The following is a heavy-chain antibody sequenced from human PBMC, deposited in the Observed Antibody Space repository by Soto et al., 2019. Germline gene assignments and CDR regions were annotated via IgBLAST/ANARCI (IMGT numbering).Heavy chain of an antibody. CDR2: INPSGGST. CDR3: ASHYYGSGSYYSAFDI. CDR1: GYTFTSYY. Sequence: GASVKVSFKASGYTFTSYYLHWVRQAPGQGLEWMGIINPSGGSTSYAQKFQGRVTMTRDTSTSTVYMELSSLRSEDTAVYYCASHYYGSGSYYSAFDIWGQGTMVTVSS. J-gene: IGHJ3*02. D-gene: IGHD3-10*01. V-gene: IGHV1-46*01.